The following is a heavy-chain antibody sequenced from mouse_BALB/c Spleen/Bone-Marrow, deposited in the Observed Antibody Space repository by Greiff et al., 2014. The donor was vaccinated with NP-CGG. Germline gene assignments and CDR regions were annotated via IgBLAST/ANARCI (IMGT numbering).Heavy chain of an antibody. J-gene: IGHJ2*01. D-gene: IGHD2-4*01. CDR1: GYTFTSYV. V-gene: IGHV1-14*01. CDR2: INPYNDGT. CDR3: ARGNYYDYDYFDY. Sequence: VQLQQSGPELVKPGASGKMSCKASGYTFTSYVMHWGKQKPGQGLEWIGYINPYNDGTTYNEKFKGKATLTSDKSSSTAYMELSSLTSEDSAVYYCARGNYYDYDYFDYWGQGTTLTVSS.